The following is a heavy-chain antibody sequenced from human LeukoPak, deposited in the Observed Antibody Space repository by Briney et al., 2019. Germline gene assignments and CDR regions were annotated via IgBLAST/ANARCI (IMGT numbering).Heavy chain of an antibody. CDR3: ARRGSSGYYYTFDY. CDR2: IYYSGTT. V-gene: IGHV4-39*01. CDR1: GGSTSSSNYY. D-gene: IGHD3-22*01. Sequence: SETLSLTCTVSGGSTSSSNYYWGWIRQPPGKGLEWIGTIYYSGTTYYNPSLKSRVTISVDTSKNQFTLNLSSVTAADTAVYYCARRGSSGYYYTFDYWGQGTLVTVSS. J-gene: IGHJ4*02.